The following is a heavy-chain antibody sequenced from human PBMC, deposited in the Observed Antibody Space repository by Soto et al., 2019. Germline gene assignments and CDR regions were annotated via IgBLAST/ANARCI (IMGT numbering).Heavy chain of an antibody. CDR2: INPSGGST. D-gene: IGHD3-22*01. J-gene: IGHJ4*02. V-gene: IGHV1-46*01. CDR1: GYTFTSYY. Sequence: ASVKVSCKASGYTFTSYYMHWVRQAPGQGLEWMGIINPSGGSTSYAQKFQGRVTMTRDTSTSTVYMELSSLRSEDTAVYYCARGSQYYYDSSGYYSWWGQGALVTVSS. CDR3: ARGSQYYYDSSGYYSW.